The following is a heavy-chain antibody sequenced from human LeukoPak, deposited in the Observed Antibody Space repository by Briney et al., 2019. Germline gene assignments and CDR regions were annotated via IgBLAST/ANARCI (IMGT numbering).Heavy chain of an antibody. CDR3: ARAPMIVVVFPPRLDF. CDR2: INPNTGGT. CDR1: GYTFTGYY. Sequence: GASVKASCKTSGYTFTGYYMHWVRQAPGQGLEWMGWINPNTGGTNYAQKFQGRVTMTGDTSISTAYMELSSLRSDDTAMYYCARAPMIVVVFPPRLDFWGQGTLVTVSS. J-gene: IGHJ4*02. V-gene: IGHV1-2*02. D-gene: IGHD3-22*01.